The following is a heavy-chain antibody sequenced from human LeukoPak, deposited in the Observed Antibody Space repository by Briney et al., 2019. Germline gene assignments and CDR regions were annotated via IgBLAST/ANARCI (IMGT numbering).Heavy chain of an antibody. CDR2: ISYSGST. Sequence: SETLSLTCTVSGGSISNYYWSWIRQPPGKGLEWIGYISYSGSTNYNPSLKSRVTISVDTSRNEFYLTLSSVTAADTAVYYCARSTGYRYYYYYYGMDVWGQGTTVTVSS. CDR1: GGSISNYY. V-gene: IGHV4-59*01. D-gene: IGHD6-13*01. CDR3: ARSTGYRYYYYYYGMDV. J-gene: IGHJ6*02.